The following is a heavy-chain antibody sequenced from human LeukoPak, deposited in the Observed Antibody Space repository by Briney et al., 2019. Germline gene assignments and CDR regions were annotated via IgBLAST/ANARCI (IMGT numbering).Heavy chain of an antibody. CDR3: ARGKRYYYGSGYYFDY. V-gene: IGHV4-34*01. CDR2: INHSGST. Sequence: SETLSLTCAVYGGSFSGYYWSWIRQPPGKGLEWIGEINHSGSTNYNPSLKSRVTISVDTPKNQFSLKLSSVTAADTAVYYCARGKRYYYGSGYYFDYWGQGTLVTVSS. CDR1: GGSFSGYY. D-gene: IGHD3-10*01. J-gene: IGHJ4*02.